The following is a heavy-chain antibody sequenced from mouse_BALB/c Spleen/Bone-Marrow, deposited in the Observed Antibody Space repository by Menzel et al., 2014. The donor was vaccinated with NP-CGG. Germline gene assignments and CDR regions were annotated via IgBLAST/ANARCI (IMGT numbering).Heavy chain of an antibody. D-gene: IGHD2-4*01. Sequence: QVQLQQSGAGLVKPGASVKLSCKASGYTFTDYIILWVKQRSGQGLEWIGWFYPGSNSIKYNEKFKDKATLTADKSSSTVYMELSRLTSEDSAVYFCARHEEGGYDYDVGSYAMDYWGQGTSVTVSS. J-gene: IGHJ4*01. V-gene: IGHV1-62-2*01. CDR2: FYPGSNSI. CDR3: ARHEEGGYDYDVGSYAMDY. CDR1: GYTFTDYI.